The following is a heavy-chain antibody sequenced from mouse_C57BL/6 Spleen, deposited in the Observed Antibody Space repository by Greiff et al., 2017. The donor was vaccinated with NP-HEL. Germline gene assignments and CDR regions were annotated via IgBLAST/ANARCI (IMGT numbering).Heavy chain of an antibody. V-gene: IGHV14-2*01. CDR3: APDYYGSSTWFAY. D-gene: IGHD1-1*01. CDR2: IDPEDGET. J-gene: IGHJ3*01. CDR1: GFNIKDYY. Sequence: EVQLQQSGAELVKPGASVKLSCTASGFNIKDYYMHWVKQRTEQGLEWIGRIDPEDGETKYVPKFQGKATITADTSSNTAYLQLSSLTSEDTAVYYCAPDYYGSSTWFAYWGQGTLVTVSA.